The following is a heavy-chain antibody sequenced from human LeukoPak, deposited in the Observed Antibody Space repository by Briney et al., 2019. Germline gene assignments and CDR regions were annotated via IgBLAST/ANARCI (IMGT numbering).Heavy chain of an antibody. CDR3: ATGSTRDYGGNPKLTFDY. CDR2: ISSSGSTI. Sequence: PGGSLRLSCAASGFTFSDYYMSWIRQAPGKGLEWVSYISSSGSTIYYADSVKGRFTISRDNAKNSLYLQMNSLRAEDTAVYYCATGSTRDYGGNPKLTFDYWGQGTLVTVSS. J-gene: IGHJ4*02. D-gene: IGHD4-23*01. V-gene: IGHV3-11*04. CDR1: GFTFSDYY.